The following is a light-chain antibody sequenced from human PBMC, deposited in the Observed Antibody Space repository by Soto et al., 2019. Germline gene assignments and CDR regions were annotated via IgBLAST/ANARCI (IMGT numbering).Light chain of an antibody. Sequence: EIVMTQSPATLSVSPGERATLSCRASQSVSSSVAWYQQKPGRAPRLLIYRASTRATGIPARFSGSGSGTEFTLTISSLQSEDYAVYYCQQYDNWPPWTFGQGTKVEIK. CDR3: QQYDNWPPWT. CDR2: RAS. V-gene: IGKV3-15*01. J-gene: IGKJ1*01. CDR1: QSVSSS.